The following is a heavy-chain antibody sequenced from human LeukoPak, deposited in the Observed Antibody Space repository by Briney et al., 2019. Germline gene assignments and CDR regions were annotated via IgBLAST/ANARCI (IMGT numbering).Heavy chain of an antibody. V-gene: IGHV3-11*01. D-gene: IGHD4-11*01. Sequence: AGGSLRLSCAASGFTFGDHYMIWIRQAPGKGLEWVSYISGTSTSIYYVDSVKGRFTISRDNSKDSLYLQMNSLRVDDTAVYYCAANPTRIDDFKIWGQGTMVTVSS. CDR1: GFTFGDHY. CDR2: ISGTSTSI. J-gene: IGHJ3*02. CDR3: AANPTRIDDFKI.